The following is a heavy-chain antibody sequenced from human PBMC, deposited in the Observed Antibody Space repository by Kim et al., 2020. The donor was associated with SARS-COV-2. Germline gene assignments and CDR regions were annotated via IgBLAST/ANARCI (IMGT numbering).Heavy chain of an antibody. D-gene: IGHD3-16*01. CDR2: IRGSGGST. J-gene: IGHJ4*02. V-gene: IGHV3-23*01. Sequence: GGSLRLSCAASGFTFSSYAMNWVRQAPGKGLEWVSGIRGSGGSTYYADSVKGRFTISRDNSKNTLFLQMNSLRAEDTAVYYCAKEVGGFDYWGQGTLVTVSS. CDR3: AKEVGGFDY. CDR1: GFTFSSYA.